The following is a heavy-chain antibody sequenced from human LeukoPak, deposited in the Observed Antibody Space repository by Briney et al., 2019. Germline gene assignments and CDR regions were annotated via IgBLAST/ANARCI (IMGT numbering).Heavy chain of an antibody. CDR2: IKQDGSEK. V-gene: IGHV3-7*01. D-gene: IGHD2-15*01. CDR3: ARDGGRKDDY. CDR1: GGSFSGYY. Sequence: QASETLSLTCAVYGGSFSGYYWTWVRQAPGKGLEWVANIKQDGSEKYYVDSVKGRFTISRDNAKNSLYLQMNSLRAEDTAVYYCARDGGRKDDYWGQGTLVTVSS. J-gene: IGHJ4*02.